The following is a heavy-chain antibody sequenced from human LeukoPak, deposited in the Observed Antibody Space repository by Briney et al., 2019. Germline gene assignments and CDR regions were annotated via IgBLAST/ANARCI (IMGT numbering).Heavy chain of an antibody. V-gene: IGHV3-30-3*01. CDR3: ARIRITIFGVVIPQTLTWFDR. CDR2: ISYDGSNK. D-gene: IGHD3-3*01. J-gene: IGHJ5*02. CDR1: GFTFSSYA. Sequence: GGSLRLSCAASGFTFSSYAMHWVRQAPGKGLEWVAVISYDGSNKYYADSVKGRFTISRDNSKNTLYLQMNSLRAEDTAVYYCARIRITIFGVVIPQTLTWFDRWGQGTLVTVSS.